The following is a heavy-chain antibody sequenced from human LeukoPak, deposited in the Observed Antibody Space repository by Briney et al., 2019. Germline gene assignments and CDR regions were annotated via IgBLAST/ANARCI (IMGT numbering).Heavy chain of an antibody. Sequence: GGSLRLSCAASGFTFDDYAMHWVRQAPGKGLEWVSGISWNSGSIAYADSVKGRFTISRDNAKNSLYLQMNSLRAEDTALYHCARRSSSSGRFDPWGQGTLVTVSS. D-gene: IGHD6-6*01. V-gene: IGHV3-9*01. CDR2: ISWNSGSI. CDR1: GFTFDDYA. CDR3: ARRSSSSGRFDP. J-gene: IGHJ5*02.